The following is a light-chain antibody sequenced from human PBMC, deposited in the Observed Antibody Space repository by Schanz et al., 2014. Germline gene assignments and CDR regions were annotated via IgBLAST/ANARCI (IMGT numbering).Light chain of an antibody. CDR2: DGS. V-gene: IGKV1-5*01. CDR3: QEYSTYSQT. J-gene: IGKJ1*01. Sequence: DVQMTQSPSTLSASVGDRVTITCRASQSIGTWLAWYQQKPGKVPKLLIYDGSTLESGVSSRFSGSGSGTEFTLTINSLQPDDFATYYCQEYSTYSQTFGQGTKVEIK. CDR1: QSIGTW.